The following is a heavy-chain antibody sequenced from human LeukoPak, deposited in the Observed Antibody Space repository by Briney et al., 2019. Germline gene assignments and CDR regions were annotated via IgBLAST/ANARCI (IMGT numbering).Heavy chain of an antibody. D-gene: IGHD1-26*01. CDR1: GYTFTSYG. Sequence: ASVKVSCKASGYTFTSYGISWVQQAPGQGLEWMGWISAYNGNTNYAQKLQGRATMTTDTSTSTAYMELRSLRSDDTAVYYCARDCIGCLGFDYWGQGTLVTVSS. CDR2: ISAYNGNT. J-gene: IGHJ4*02. V-gene: IGHV1-18*01. CDR3: ARDCIGCLGFDY.